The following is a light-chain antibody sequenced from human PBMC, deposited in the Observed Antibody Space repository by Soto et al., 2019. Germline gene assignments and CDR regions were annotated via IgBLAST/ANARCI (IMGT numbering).Light chain of an antibody. CDR3: QTYDSSLSGFYD. V-gene: IGLV1-40*01. Sequence: QSVLTQPPSVSGAPGQRVTISRTGSSSNIGAGYDVHWYQQLPGRAPKLLIYANNNRPSGVPDRFSGSRSGNSASLAITGLPAEVVADYACQTYDSSLSGFYDVGSGTKVTVL. CDR2: ANN. J-gene: IGLJ1*01. CDR1: SSNIGAGYD.